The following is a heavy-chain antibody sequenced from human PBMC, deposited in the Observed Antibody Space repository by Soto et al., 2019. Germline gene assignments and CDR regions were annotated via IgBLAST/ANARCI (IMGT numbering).Heavy chain of an antibody. J-gene: IGHJ4*02. CDR2: IDGNGISK. Sequence: QPGGSLRLSCEGSGFTFGSHSMTWVRQAPGKGLEGVSAIDGNGISKYYADSVKGRFTISRDNSKNTLYLRMDSLGPEDTAVYFCAKDYEFFGNWGQGTLVTVSS. CDR1: GFTFGSHS. D-gene: IGHD3-3*01. CDR3: AKDYEFFGN. V-gene: IGHV3-23*01.